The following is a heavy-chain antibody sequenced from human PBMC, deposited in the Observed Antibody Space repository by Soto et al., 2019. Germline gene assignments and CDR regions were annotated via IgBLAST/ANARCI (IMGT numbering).Heavy chain of an antibody. CDR1: GGTFSSYA. D-gene: IGHD2-21*02. J-gene: IGHJ6*02. V-gene: IGHV1-69*12. CDR2: IIPIFGTA. CDR3: ARERAYCGGDCYYYYGMDV. Sequence: QVQLVQSGAEVKKPGSSVKVSCKASGGTFSSYAISWVRQAPGQGLEWMGGIIPIFGTANYAQKFQGRVTITADEYTSTAYMELSSLRSEDTAVYYCARERAYCGGDCYYYYGMDVWGQGTTVTVSS.